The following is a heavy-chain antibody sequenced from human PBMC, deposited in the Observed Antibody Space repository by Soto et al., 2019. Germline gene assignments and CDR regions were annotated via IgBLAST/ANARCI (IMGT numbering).Heavy chain of an antibody. CDR2: ISTTSSTT. V-gene: IGHV3-48*02. J-gene: IGHJ4*02. Sequence: GGSLRLSCVAPGFTFSSYSMNWVRQTPGKGLEWLSYISTTSSTTYYADSVKGRFTISRDNARNSLYLQMNSLRDDDTAVYYCARPTSDCSGGSCFEHWGQGTLVTVSS. D-gene: IGHD2-15*01. CDR1: GFTFSSYS. CDR3: ARPTSDCSGGSCFEH.